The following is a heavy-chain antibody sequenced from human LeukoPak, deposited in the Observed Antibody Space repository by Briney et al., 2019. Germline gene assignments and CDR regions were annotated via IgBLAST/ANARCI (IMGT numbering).Heavy chain of an antibody. J-gene: IGHJ4*02. Sequence: GGSLRLSCAASGFTFSSYWMAWVRQAPGKGLEWVADIKGDESARHQADSVKGRFTISRDNTRNSLYLQMTNLRGDDTAVYYCARDVVGSLDYWGQGTLVTVSS. CDR3: ARDVVGSLDY. V-gene: IGHV3-7*01. CDR2: IKGDESAR. D-gene: IGHD1-26*01. CDR1: GFTFSSYW.